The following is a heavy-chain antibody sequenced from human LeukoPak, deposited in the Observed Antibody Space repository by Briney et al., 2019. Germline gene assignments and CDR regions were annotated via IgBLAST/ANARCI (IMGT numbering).Heavy chain of an antibody. CDR3: ARLGYDSSDY. J-gene: IGHJ4*02. CDR1: GGSISSYY. CDR2: IYYSGST. V-gene: IGHV4-59*08. Sequence: SETLSLTCTVSGGSISSYYWSWIRQPPGKGLEWIGYIYYSGSTNYNPSLKSRVTISVDTSKNQFSLKLSSVTAADTAVYYCARLGYDSSDYWGQGTPVTVSS. D-gene: IGHD3-22*01.